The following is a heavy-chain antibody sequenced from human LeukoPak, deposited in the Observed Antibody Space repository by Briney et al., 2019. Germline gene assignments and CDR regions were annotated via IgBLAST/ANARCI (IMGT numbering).Heavy chain of an antibody. Sequence: ALVKVSCKASGYTFTSHDINWVRQASGQGLERMGWMNPNSGNTGHAQKFQGRVTMTRDNSIKTAYMELSGLRSEDTAVYYCTRAGRKYAFENWGQGTLVTVSS. V-gene: IGHV1-8*01. CDR2: MNPNSGNT. CDR1: GYTFTSHD. CDR3: TRAGRKYAFEN. D-gene: IGHD2-2*01. J-gene: IGHJ4*02.